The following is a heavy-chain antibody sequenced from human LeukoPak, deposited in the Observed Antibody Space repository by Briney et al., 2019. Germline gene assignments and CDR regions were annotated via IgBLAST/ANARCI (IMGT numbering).Heavy chain of an antibody. CDR2: ISHSGST. CDR3: ARGLFHYYGSGSYKGHYDY. D-gene: IGHD3-10*01. Sequence: SETLSLTCAVYGGSFSGYYWSWIRQPPGKGLEWIGEISHSGSTNYNPSLKSRVTISVDTSKNQFSLKLSSVTAADTAVYYCARGLFHYYGSGSYKGHYDYWGQGTLVTVSS. V-gene: IGHV4-34*01. CDR1: GGSFSGYY. J-gene: IGHJ4*02.